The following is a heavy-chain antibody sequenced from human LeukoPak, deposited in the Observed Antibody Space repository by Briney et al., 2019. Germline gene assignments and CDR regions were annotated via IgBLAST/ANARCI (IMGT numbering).Heavy chain of an antibody. CDR1: GFTFSSYS. D-gene: IGHD5-12*01. J-gene: IGHJ6*03. V-gene: IGHV3-48*01. CDR3: AREVRYSGYDWRQDYYYMDV. CDR2: VSSSSTI. Sequence: GGSLRLSCAASGFTFSSYSMNWVRQAPGKGLEWVSYVSSSSTIYYADSVKGRFTISRDNAKNSLYLQMNSLRAEDTAVYYCAREVRYSGYDWRQDYYYMDVWGKGTTVTVSS.